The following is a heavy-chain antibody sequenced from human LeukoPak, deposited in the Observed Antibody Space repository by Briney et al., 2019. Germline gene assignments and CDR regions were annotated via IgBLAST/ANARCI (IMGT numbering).Heavy chain of an antibody. CDR1: GFTFSSYW. V-gene: IGHV3-74*01. D-gene: IGHD3-10*01. CDR3: VRRYGSGSSYYFDY. Sequence: GGSLRLSCAASGFTFSSYWMHWVRQAPGKGLAWGSRINTDGSSTSYADSVKGRFTISRDNAKNTLYLQMNSLRAEDTAVYYCVRRYGSGSSYYFDYWGQGTLVTVSS. J-gene: IGHJ4*02. CDR2: INTDGSST.